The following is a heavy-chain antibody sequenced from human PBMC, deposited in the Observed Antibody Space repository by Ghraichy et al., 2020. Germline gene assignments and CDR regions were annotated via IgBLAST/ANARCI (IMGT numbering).Heavy chain of an antibody. Sequence: SETLSLTCTVSGGSISSGSYYWSWIRQPAGKGLEWIGRISTSGSTNYNPSLKSRVTISVDTSKNQFSLKLSSVTAADTAAYYCAGGVGGSGSYWEDSYYYYYMDVWGKGTTVTVSS. CDR3: AGGVGGSGSYWEDSYYYYYMDV. V-gene: IGHV4-61*02. CDR2: ISTSGST. CDR1: GGSISSGSYY. D-gene: IGHD3-10*01. J-gene: IGHJ6*03.